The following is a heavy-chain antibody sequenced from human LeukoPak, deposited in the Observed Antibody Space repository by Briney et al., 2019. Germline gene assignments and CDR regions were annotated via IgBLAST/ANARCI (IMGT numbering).Heavy chain of an antibody. V-gene: IGHV3-7*05. CDR2: IKQDGSEK. Sequence: GGSLRLSCAASGFTFSSYWMSWVRQAPGKGLEWVANIKQDGSEKVYVDSVKGRFTISRDNAKNSLFLQMDALRAEDTAVYYCAKEVGYFDYWGQGTLVTVSS. J-gene: IGHJ4*02. D-gene: IGHD1-26*01. CDR1: GFTFSSYW. CDR3: AKEVGYFDY.